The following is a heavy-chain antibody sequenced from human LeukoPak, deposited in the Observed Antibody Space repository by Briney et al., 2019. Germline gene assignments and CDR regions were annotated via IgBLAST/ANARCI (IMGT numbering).Heavy chain of an antibody. CDR2: IWYDGSNK. CDR1: GFTFSSYG. J-gene: IGHJ6*02. CDR3: ARSPYSYGSYYYYGMDV. V-gene: IGHV3-33*08. D-gene: IGHD5-18*01. Sequence: GGSLRLSCAASGFTFSSYGMHWVRQAPGKGLEWVAVIWYDGSNKYYADSVKGRFTISRDNSKNTLYLQMNSLRAEDTAVYYCARSPYSYGSYYYYGMDVWGQGTTVTVSS.